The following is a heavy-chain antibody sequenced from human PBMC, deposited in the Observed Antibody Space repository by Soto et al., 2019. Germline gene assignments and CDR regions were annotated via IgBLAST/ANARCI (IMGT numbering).Heavy chain of an antibody. V-gene: IGHV1-3*01. CDR2: INADNGNT. D-gene: IGHD6-19*01. Sequence: QVQLVQSGAEVKKPGASVNVSCKTSGYTFTSYAINWVRQAPGQRLEWMGWINADNGNTKYSQKLQGRATITRDTSASTAYMELSSLRSDYTAIYYCARDVFSSAWPYYMDVWGKGTTVTVSS. J-gene: IGHJ6*03. CDR3: ARDVFSSAWPYYMDV. CDR1: GYTFTSYA.